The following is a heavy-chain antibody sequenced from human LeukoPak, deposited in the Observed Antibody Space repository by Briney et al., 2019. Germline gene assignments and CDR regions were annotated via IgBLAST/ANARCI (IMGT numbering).Heavy chain of an antibody. CDR1: GFTVSINY. CDR3: ARVGRGSTYGYVDY. D-gene: IGHD5-18*01. V-gene: IGHV3-66*01. J-gene: IGHJ4*02. CDR2: IYSGGNT. Sequence: PGGSLRLSCAASGFTVSINYMSWVRQAPGKGLEWVSVIYSGGNTYYADSVKGRFTISRDNSKNMVFLQMNSLRAEDTAVYYCARVGRGSTYGYVDYWDQGTLVTVSS.